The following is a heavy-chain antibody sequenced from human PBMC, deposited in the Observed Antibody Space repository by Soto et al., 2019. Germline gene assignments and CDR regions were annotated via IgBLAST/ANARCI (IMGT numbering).Heavy chain of an antibody. J-gene: IGHJ6*02. CDR2: INHSGST. CDR1: GGSFSGYY. V-gene: IGHV4-34*01. Sequence: SETLSLTCAVYGGSFSGYYWSWIRQPPGKGLEWFGEINHSGSTNYNPSLKSRVTISVDKSKNQFSLKLSSVTAADTAVYYCARVSGYDLNYYYYGMDVWGQGTTVTVSS. D-gene: IGHD5-12*01. CDR3: ARVSGYDLNYYYYGMDV.